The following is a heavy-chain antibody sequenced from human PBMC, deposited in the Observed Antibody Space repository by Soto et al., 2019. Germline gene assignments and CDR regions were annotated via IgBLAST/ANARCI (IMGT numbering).Heavy chain of an antibody. CDR2: ISGSGDST. V-gene: IGHV3-23*01. D-gene: IGHD3-9*01. J-gene: IGHJ4*02. Sequence: PGGSLRLSCAGSGFTLSNYVMSWVRQAPGKGLEWVSGISGSGDSTYYADSVKGRFTISRDKSKNTLYLQMDSLRAEDTAVYYCAKGQDDILTRYYLYYFHYWGQGTLVTVSS. CDR1: GFTLSNYV. CDR3: AKGQDDILTRYYLYYFHY.